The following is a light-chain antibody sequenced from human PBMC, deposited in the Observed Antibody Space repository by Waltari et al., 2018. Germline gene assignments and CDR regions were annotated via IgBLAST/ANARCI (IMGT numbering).Light chain of an antibody. CDR3: ASWDGTLNCPV. Sequence: QSGLTQPPSASGTPGQRVTISCSGSNSNIGDNTVNWYQMLPGTAPKILIFTMFQRPSGVPDLFAAPKAGTSSSPAIAGLQSEDEALYYCASWDGTLNCPVFGGGTQVTVL. CDR1: NSNIGDNT. V-gene: IGLV1-44*01. CDR2: TMF. J-gene: IGLJ2*01.